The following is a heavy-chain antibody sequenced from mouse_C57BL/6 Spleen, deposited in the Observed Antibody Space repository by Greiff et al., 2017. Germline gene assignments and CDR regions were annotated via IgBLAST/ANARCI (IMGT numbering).Heavy chain of an antibody. D-gene: IGHD2-5*01. J-gene: IGHJ1*03. V-gene: IGHV1-55*01. CDR2: IYPGSGST. CDR1: GYTFTSYW. Sequence: QVHVKQPGAELVKPGASVKMSCKASGYTFTSYWITWVKQRPGQGLEWIGDIYPGSGSTYYNEKFKSKATLNVDTSSSTAYMQLSSLTSEDAAVYYCASPYSNYDWYFDVWGTGTTVTVSS. CDR3: ASPYSNYDWYFDV.